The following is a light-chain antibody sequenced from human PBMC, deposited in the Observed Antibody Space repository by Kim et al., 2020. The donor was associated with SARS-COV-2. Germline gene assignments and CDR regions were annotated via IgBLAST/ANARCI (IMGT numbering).Light chain of an antibody. V-gene: IGLV6-57*04. CDR3: QSYNRDNVL. Sequence: NFMLTQPHSVSESPGKTVTIYCTRSSGSIDDNYVQWYQQRPGGVPTTVIYEDDQRPSGVSDRFSGSIDNSSNSASLTISGMRTGDEADYYCQSYNRDNVLFGGGTQLTAL. CDR2: EDD. J-gene: IGLJ2*01. CDR1: SGSIDDNY.